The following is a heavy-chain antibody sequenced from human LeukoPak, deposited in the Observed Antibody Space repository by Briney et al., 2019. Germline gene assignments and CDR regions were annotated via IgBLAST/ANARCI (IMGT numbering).Heavy chain of an antibody. Sequence: GGSLRLSCTASGFTFSAYAMMWVRQAPGKGPEWVSAIRGGGTSEFYADSVKGRFRISRDNSKDTLFLQINSLRAEDTAVYYCARDPNGDYIGAFDMWGPGTMVTVSS. V-gene: IGHV3-23*01. CDR1: GFTFSAYA. D-gene: IGHD4-17*01. CDR3: ARDPNGDYIGAFDM. J-gene: IGHJ3*02. CDR2: IRGGGTSE.